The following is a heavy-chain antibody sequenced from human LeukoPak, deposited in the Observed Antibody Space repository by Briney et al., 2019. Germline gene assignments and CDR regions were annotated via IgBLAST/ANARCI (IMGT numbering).Heavy chain of an antibody. V-gene: IGHV4-59*01. CDR2: IYYSGST. D-gene: IGHD4-23*01. CDR1: GDSISSYY. CDR3: ARALTPGDAFDI. J-gene: IGHJ3*02. Sequence: SETLSLTCTVSGDSISSYYWSWIRQPPGKGLEWIGYIYYSGSTNYNPSLKSRVTISVDTSKNQFSLKLSSVTAADTAVYYCARALTPGDAFDIWGQGTMVTVSS.